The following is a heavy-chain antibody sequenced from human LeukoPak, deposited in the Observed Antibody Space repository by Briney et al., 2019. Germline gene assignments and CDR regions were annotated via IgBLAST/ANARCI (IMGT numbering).Heavy chain of an antibody. CDR2: ISGSGGST. V-gene: IGHV3-23*01. CDR3: ARVSCSSGSCYTANWFDP. CDR1: GFTFSSYA. J-gene: IGHJ5*02. D-gene: IGHD2-2*02. Sequence: NPGGSLRLSCAASGFTFSSYAMSWVRQAPGKGLEWVSAISGSGGSTYYADSVKGRFTISRDNSKNTLYLQMNSLRAEDTALYHCARVSCSSGSCYTANWFDPWGQGTLVTVSS.